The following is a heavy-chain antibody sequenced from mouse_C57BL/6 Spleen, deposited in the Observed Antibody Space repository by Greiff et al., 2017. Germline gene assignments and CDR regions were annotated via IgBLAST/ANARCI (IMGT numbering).Heavy chain of an antibody. V-gene: IGHV1-59*01. Sequence: VQLQQPGAELVRPGTSVKLSCKASGYTFTSYWMHWVKQRPGQGLEWIGVIDPSDSYTNYNQKFKGKAPLTVDTSSSTAYMQLSSLTSEDSAVYYCARNDPHYYGSSYPYWGQGTTLTVSS. J-gene: IGHJ2*01. D-gene: IGHD1-1*01. CDR3: ARNDPHYYGSSYPY. CDR2: IDPSDSYT. CDR1: GYTFTSYW.